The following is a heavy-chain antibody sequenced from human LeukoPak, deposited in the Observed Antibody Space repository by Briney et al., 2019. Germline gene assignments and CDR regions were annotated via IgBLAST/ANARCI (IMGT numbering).Heavy chain of an antibody. V-gene: IGHV4-39*01. CDR2: IHYTGSS. CDR3: ARHKSPTALDS. CDR1: GDSISSDSYY. J-gene: IGHJ5*01. D-gene: IGHD2-2*01. Sequence: SETLSLTCTVSGDSISSDSYYWGWIRQPPGKGLEWIASIHYTGSSYYNLSLKSRVTISVDTSKNQCSLKLSSVTAADTAVFYCARHKSPTALDSWGQGTLVIVSS.